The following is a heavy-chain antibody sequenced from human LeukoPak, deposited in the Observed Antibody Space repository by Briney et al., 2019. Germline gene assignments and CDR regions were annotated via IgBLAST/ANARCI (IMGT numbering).Heavy chain of an antibody. Sequence: PGGSLRLSCTVSGFTVSSNSMSWVRQAPGKGLEWVSFIYSDNTHYSDSVKGRFTISRDNSKNTLYLQMNSLRAEDTAVYYCARATKDQGVDYWGQGTLVTVSS. D-gene: IGHD2-2*01. V-gene: IGHV3-66*03. CDR2: IYSDNT. J-gene: IGHJ4*02. CDR1: GFTVSSNS. CDR3: ARATKDQGVDY.